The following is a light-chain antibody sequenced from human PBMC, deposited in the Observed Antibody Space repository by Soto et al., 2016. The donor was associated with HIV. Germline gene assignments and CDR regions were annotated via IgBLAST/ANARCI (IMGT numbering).Light chain of an antibody. V-gene: IGKV1-39*01. Sequence: DIQMTQSPPSLSAYIGDRVTITCRASQMINSYLNWYQQKPGKAPKLLIYAASSLHVGVPSRFTGSGSGTDFSLTISNLQPEDFATYYCQHYSSAPWTFGQGTKVQIK. CDR1: QMINSY. J-gene: IGKJ1*01. CDR3: QHYSSAPWT. CDR2: AAS.